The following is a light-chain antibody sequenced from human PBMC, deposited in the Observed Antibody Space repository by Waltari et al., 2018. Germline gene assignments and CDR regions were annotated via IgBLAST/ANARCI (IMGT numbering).Light chain of an antibody. CDR2: DND. Sequence: QSVLTHAPSVSPVPGPSVTIYCPGIGSDNGIKYVSWYQQFPGTAPKLIIHDNDKRPSGIPDRFSASKSGTSATLGITGRQTGDEANYYCGTWHTSLSAWVFGGGTKLTVL. CDR3: GTWHTSLSAWV. CDR1: GSDNGIKY. J-gene: IGLJ3*02. V-gene: IGLV1-51*01.